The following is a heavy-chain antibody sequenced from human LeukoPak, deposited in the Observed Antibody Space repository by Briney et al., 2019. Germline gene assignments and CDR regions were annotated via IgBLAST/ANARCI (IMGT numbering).Heavy chain of an antibody. V-gene: IGHV4-30-4*07. CDR1: GGSISSGGYS. J-gene: IGHJ4*02. CDR3: ARIIYYDTFDY. CDR2: IYYSGST. Sequence: SETLSLTCAVSGGSISSGGYSWSWIRQPPGKGLEWIGYIYYSGSTSYNPSLKSRVTISLDTSKNQFSLRLSSVTAADTAVYYCARIIYYDTFDYWGQGTLVTVSS. D-gene: IGHD3-16*01.